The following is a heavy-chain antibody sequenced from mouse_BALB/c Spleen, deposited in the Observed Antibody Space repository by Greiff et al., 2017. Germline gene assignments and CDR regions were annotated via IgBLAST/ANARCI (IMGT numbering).Heavy chain of an antibody. CDR3: ARHDGNSLDY. D-gene: IGHD2-1*01. J-gene: IGHJ2*01. V-gene: IGHV5-12-2*01. CDR1: GFTFSSYT. CDR2: ISNGGGST. Sequence: GKLMESGGGLVQPGGSLKLSCAASGFTFSSYTMSWVRQTPEKRLEWVAYISNGGGSTYYPDTVKGRFTISRDNAKNTLYLQMSSLKSEDTAMYYCARHDGNSLDYWGQGTTLTVSS.